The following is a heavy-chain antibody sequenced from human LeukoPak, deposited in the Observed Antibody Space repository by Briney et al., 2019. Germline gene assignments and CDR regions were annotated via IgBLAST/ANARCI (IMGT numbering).Heavy chain of an antibody. D-gene: IGHD5-18*01. J-gene: IGHJ5*02. CDR2: IYYSGST. CDR3: ARDPGDTAGWFDP. Sequence: SETLSLTCTVSGGSISSYYWSWIRQPPGKGLEWIGYIYYSGSTNYNPSLKSRVTISVDTSKNQFSLKLSSVTAADTAVYYCARDPGDTAGWFDPWGQGTLVTVSS. CDR1: GGSISSYY. V-gene: IGHV4-59*01.